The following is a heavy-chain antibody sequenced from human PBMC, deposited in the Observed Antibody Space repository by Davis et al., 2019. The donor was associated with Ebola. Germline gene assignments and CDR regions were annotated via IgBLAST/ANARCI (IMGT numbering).Heavy chain of an antibody. V-gene: IGHV3-74*01. CDR2: INSDGSST. D-gene: IGHD6-19*01. CDR3: ARGGGSSGFRRYYYYGMDV. Sequence: GESLKISCAASGFTFSNAWMSWVRQAPGKGLVWVSRINSDGSSTSYADSVKGRFTISRDNAKNTLYLQMNSLRAEDTAVYYCARGGGSSGFRRYYYYGMDVWGKGTTVTVSS. CDR1: GFTFSNAW. J-gene: IGHJ6*04.